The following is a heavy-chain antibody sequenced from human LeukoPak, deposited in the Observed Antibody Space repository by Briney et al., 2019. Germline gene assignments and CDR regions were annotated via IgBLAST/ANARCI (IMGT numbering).Heavy chain of an antibody. J-gene: IGHJ4*02. CDR3: ARVGYCSSTSCLSFDY. Sequence: SETLSLTCAVYGGSSSGYYWSWIRQPPGKGLEWIGEINHSGSTNYNPSLKSRVTISVDTSKNQFSLKLSSVTAADTAVYYCARVGYCSSTSCLSFDYWGQGTLVTVSS. D-gene: IGHD2-2*03. V-gene: IGHV4-34*01. CDR1: GGSSSGYY. CDR2: INHSGST.